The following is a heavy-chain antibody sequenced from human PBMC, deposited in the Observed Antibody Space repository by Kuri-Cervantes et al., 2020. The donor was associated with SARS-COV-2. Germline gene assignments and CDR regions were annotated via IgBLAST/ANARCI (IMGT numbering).Heavy chain of an antibody. D-gene: IGHD2-8*01. Sequence: GASLMISCKGSGYSFTRYWIGWVRQMPGKGLEWMGIIYPGDSDTRYSTSFQGQVTISADKSISTAYLQWSSLNASDTAMYYCARHKYDYMDVWGKGTTVTVSS. V-gene: IGHV5-51*01. CDR2: IYPGDSDT. CDR1: GYSFTRYW. CDR3: ARHKYDYMDV. J-gene: IGHJ6*03.